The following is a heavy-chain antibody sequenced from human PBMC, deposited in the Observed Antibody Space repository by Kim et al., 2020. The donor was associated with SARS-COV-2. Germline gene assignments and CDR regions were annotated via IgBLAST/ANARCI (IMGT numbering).Heavy chain of an antibody. V-gene: IGHV4-34*01. J-gene: IGHJ4*02. D-gene: IGHD1-26*01. Sequence: SETLSLTCAVYGGSFSGYYWSWIRQPPGTGLEWIGEINHSGSTNYNPSLKSRVTISVDTSKNQFSLKLSSVTAADTAVYYCARAGRMGANNYWGQGTLVTVSS. CDR2: INHSGST. CDR3: ARAGRMGANNY. CDR1: GGSFSGYY.